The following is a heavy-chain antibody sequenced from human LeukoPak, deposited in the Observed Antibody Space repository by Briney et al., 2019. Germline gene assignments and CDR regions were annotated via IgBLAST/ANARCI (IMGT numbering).Heavy chain of an antibody. CDR1: GFNFRSYG. Sequence: GGSLRLSCAASGFNFRSYGMHWVRHTPGKGLEWVAFIQYDGSTKVYADSVKGRVTISRDNSKSTVHLQMNSLKAEDTAVYYCAKVPRMAYYYYMDVWGKGTTVTVSS. CDR3: AKVPRMAYYYYMDV. V-gene: IGHV3-30*02. D-gene: IGHD2-8*01. J-gene: IGHJ6*03. CDR2: IQYDGSTK.